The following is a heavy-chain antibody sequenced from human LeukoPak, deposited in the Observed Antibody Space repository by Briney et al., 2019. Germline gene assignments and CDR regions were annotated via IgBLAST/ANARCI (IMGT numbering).Heavy chain of an antibody. Sequence: PGGSLRLSCAASGFTFSSYAMSWVRQAPGKGLEWVSAISGSGGSTYYADSVKGRFTISRDNSKNTLYLQMNSLRAEDTAVYYCARTRGDYDFWSGGYGMDVWGQGTTVTVPS. CDR2: ISGSGGST. V-gene: IGHV3-23*01. D-gene: IGHD3-3*01. J-gene: IGHJ6*02. CDR1: GFTFSSYA. CDR3: ARTRGDYDFWSGGYGMDV.